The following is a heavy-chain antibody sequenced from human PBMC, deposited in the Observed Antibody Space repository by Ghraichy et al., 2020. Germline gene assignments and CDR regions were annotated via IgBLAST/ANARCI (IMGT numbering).Heavy chain of an antibody. CDR2: IIPILGIA. Sequence: SVKVSCKASGGTFSSYAISWVRQAPGQGLEWMGRIIPILGIANYAQKFQGRVTITADKSTSTAYMELSSLRSEDTAVYYCAISSRMVATSFVDYWGQGTLVTVSS. CDR3: AISSRMVATSFVDY. CDR1: GGTFSSYA. V-gene: IGHV1-69*04. J-gene: IGHJ4*02. D-gene: IGHD5-12*01.